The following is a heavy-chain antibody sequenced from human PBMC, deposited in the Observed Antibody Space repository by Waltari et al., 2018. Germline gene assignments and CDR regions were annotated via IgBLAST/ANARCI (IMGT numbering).Heavy chain of an antibody. CDR3: ARGAGYCSSVNCPHDAFHI. D-gene: IGHD2-2*01. V-gene: IGHV1-69*01. Sequence: QVQLVQSGAEVKKPGSSVKVSCKASGGTFSIYAMSWVRQAPGQGLEWVGGNTPMFATVNYAQRFQGRVTITADESTNTVYLDLSSLRSDDTAVYYCARGAGYCSSVNCPHDAFHIWGQGTMVTVSS. CDR2: NTPMFATV. CDR1: GGTFSIYA. J-gene: IGHJ3*02.